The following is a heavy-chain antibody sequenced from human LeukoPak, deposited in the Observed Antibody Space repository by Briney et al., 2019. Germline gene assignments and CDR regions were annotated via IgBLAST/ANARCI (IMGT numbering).Heavy chain of an antibody. CDR1: GFTFSNYA. J-gene: IGHJ6*03. Sequence: GGSLRLSCAASGFTFSNYAMSWVRQVPGKGLEWVSALRDSGDTTYYADSVKGRFTISRDNSKNTLYLQMNSLRAEDTAVYYCAKLYGTNYYYYYMDVWGKGTTVTVSS. CDR3: AKLYGTNYYYYYMDV. V-gene: IGHV3-23*01. CDR2: LRDSGDTT. D-gene: IGHD2-2*01.